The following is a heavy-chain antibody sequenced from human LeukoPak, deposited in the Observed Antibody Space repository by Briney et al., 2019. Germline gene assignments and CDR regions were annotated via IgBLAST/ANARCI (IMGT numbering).Heavy chain of an antibody. V-gene: IGHV3-20*04. CDR1: RFRIEDYG. CDR3: AGPYYYGAGSYRYFQH. CDR2: IDRNGGSP. Sequence: GGSLRLSCVASRFRIEDYGMAWVRHAPGKGLEWVSGIDRNGGSPSYADSVKGRFTMSRDNAMESLFLQLNSLRVEDTAFYFCAGPYYYGAGSYRYFQHWGRGTLVTVSS. D-gene: IGHD3-10*01. J-gene: IGHJ1*01.